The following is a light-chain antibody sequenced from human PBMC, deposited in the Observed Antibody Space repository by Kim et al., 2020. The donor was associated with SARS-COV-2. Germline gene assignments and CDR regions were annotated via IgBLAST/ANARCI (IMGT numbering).Light chain of an antibody. CDR3: QTWVIGIGGV. J-gene: IGLJ3*02. V-gene: IGLV4-69*01. CDR1: STHGSYA. CDR2: LTSDGSH. Sequence: APARSTATLGSTHGSYAIAWLRNQPQKGPRYLMKLTSDGSHIKGDGIPVRFSGSSSGAERYLTISSLQFEEEADYYCQTWVIGIGGVFGGGTQLTVL.